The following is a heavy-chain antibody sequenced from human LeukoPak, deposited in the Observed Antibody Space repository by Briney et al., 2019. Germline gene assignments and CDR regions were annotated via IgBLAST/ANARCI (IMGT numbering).Heavy chain of an antibody. V-gene: IGHV1-2*02. CDR2: INPNSGGT. J-gene: IGHJ4*02. CDR3: ARESTVVTASYVDY. D-gene: IGHD4-23*01. CDR1: GYTFTGYY. Sequence: GASVKVSCKASGYTFTGYYTHWVRQAPGQGLERMGWINPNSGGTNYAQKLQGRVTMTTDTSTSTAYMELRSLRSDDTAVYYCARESTVVTASYVDYWGQGTLVTVSA.